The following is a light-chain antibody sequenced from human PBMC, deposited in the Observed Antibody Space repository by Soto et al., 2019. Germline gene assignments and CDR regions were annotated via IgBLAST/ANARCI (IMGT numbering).Light chain of an antibody. CDR1: QSVTSNQ. Sequence: EIVLTQSPGTLSLSPGESATLSCRASQSVTSNQLAWYQQKPGQAPRLLIYGASSRVTAIPDRFSGSGSGTDFTLTISRLEPEDFAVYYCQQYGSSLPFGGGTKVEIK. J-gene: IGKJ4*01. CDR2: GAS. V-gene: IGKV3-20*01. CDR3: QQYGSSLP.